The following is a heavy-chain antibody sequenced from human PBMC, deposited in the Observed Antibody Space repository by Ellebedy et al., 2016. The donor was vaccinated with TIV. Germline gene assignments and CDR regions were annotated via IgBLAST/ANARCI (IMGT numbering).Heavy chain of an antibody. D-gene: IGHD2-15*01. V-gene: IGHV4-39*07. J-gene: IGHJ4*02. CDR3: AMVVRARRSGDYFDY. CDR2: IYYSGTT. Sequence: MPSETLSLTCSVSGGSISSSSFYWGWHRQPPGKGLEWIVNIYYSGTTFYTPSLTSRLTISVDTSKNQFSLNLSSVTAADTAVYYCAMVVRARRSGDYFDYWGQGTLVTVSS. CDR1: GGSISSSSFY.